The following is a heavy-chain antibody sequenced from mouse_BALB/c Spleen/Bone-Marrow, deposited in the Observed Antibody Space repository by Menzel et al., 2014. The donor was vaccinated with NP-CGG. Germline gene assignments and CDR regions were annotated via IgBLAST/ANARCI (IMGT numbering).Heavy chain of an antibody. D-gene: IGHD2-4*01. J-gene: IGHJ3*01. Sequence: EVQGVESGGGLVKSGGSLKLSCAASGFSFNSYGMSWVRQTPEKRLAWVATISGGGSYTFYPDSVKGRFTISRDNAKNNLYLQLSSLRSEDTALYYCARHAYYDQTEVSFVYWGQGTLVTGSA. CDR3: ARHAYYDQTEVSFVY. V-gene: IGHV5-9-2*01. CDR2: ISGGGSYT. CDR1: GFSFNSYG.